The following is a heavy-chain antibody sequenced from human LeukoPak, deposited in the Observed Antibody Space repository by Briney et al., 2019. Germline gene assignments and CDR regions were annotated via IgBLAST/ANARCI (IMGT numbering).Heavy chain of an antibody. V-gene: IGHV1-69*01. Sequence: ASVKVSCKASGGTFSSYAISWVRQAPGQGLEWMGGIIPIFGTANYAQKFQGRVTITADESTSTAYMELSSLRSEDTAVYYCATYTYYYDSSGPHFDYWGQGTLVTVSS. CDR3: ATYTYYYDSSGPHFDY. J-gene: IGHJ4*02. CDR2: IIPIFGTA. D-gene: IGHD3-22*01. CDR1: GGTFSSYA.